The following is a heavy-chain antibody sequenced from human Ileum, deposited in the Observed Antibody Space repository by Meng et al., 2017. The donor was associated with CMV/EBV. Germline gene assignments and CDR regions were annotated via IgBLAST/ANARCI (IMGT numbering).Heavy chain of an antibody. CDR3: ARDWRMDYGDYGAY. J-gene: IGHJ4*02. Sequence: GGSLRLSCAASGFTFSSYWMSWVRQAPGKGLEWVANIKQDGSEKYYVDSVKGRFTISRDNAKNSLYLQMNSLRAEDTAVYYCARDWRMDYGDYGAYWGQGTLVTVSS. CDR1: GFTFSSYW. V-gene: IGHV3-7*01. CDR2: IKQDGSEK. D-gene: IGHD4-17*01.